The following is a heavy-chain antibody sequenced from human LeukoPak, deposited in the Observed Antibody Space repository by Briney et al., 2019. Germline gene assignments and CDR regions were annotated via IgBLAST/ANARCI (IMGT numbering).Heavy chain of an antibody. Sequence: GGSLRLSCAASGLTFAGYDMSWVRQAPGEGLEWVSTISASGDNTYYAGSVKGRFTIYRDNSKNTLYLQMDSLRAEDTAVYYCAKRFCSATRCFHFDYWGQGTLVTVSS. D-gene: IGHD2-2*01. CDR3: AKRFCSATRCFHFDY. J-gene: IGHJ4*02. CDR2: ISASGDNT. CDR1: GLTFAGYD. V-gene: IGHV3-23*01.